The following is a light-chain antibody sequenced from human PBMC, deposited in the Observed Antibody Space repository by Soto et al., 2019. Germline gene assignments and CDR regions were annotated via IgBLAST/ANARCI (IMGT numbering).Light chain of an antibody. V-gene: IGKV4-1*01. Sequence: DIVMTQSPDSLAVSLGERATINCRSSQSVLYSSNNQNYLAWYQQKPGQPPKLLIYWASTRESGVPDRFSGSGSGTGFTLTISSLQAEDVAVYYCQQYYSVPLTFGAGTKVEIK. J-gene: IGKJ4*01. CDR3: QQYYSVPLT. CDR1: QSVLYSSNNQNY. CDR2: WAS.